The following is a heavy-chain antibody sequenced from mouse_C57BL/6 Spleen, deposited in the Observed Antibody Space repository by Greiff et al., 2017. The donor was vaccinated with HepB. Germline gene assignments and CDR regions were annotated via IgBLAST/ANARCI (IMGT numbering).Heavy chain of an antibody. CDR2: IYPRSGNT. V-gene: IGHV1-81*01. J-gene: IGHJ2*01. Sequence: VQLQQSGAELARPGASVKLSCKASGYTFTSYGISWVKQRTGQGLEWIGEIYPRSGNTYYNEKFKGKATLTADKSSSTAYMELRSLTSEDSAVYFCARSDADCYYVDYWGQGTTLTVSS. CDR1: GYTFTSYG. CDR3: ARSDADCYYVDY.